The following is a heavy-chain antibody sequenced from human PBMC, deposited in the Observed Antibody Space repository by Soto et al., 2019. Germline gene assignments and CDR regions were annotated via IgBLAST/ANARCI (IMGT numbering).Heavy chain of an antibody. V-gene: IGHV4-30-4*01. J-gene: IGHJ4*02. CDR1: GGSISSGDYY. CDR2: IYYSGST. CDR3: AREVKEYCSGGSCYPTYYFDY. D-gene: IGHD2-15*01. Sequence: PSETLSLTCTVSGGSISSGDYYWSWIRQPPGKGLEWIGYIYYSGSTYYNPSLKSRVTISVGTSKNQFSLKLSSVTAADTAVYYCAREVKEYCSGGSCYPTYYFDYWGQGTLVTVSS.